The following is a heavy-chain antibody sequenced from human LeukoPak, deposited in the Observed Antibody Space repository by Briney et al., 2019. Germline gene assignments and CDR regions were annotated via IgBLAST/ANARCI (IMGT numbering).Heavy chain of an antibody. Sequence: SETLSLTCAVYGGSFSGYYWTWIRQPPGKGLEWIGEINHRGSTNYNPSLKSRVTISVDTSKNQFSLKLSSVTAPDTAVYYCARQPTILLDFDYWGQGILVTVSS. CDR1: GGSFSGYY. CDR3: ARQPTILLDFDY. CDR2: INHRGST. J-gene: IGHJ4*02. V-gene: IGHV4-34*01. D-gene: IGHD3-9*01.